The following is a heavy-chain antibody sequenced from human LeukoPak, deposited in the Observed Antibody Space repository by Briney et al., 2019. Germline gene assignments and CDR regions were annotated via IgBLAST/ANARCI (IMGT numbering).Heavy chain of an antibody. CDR3: ARKNYDFWSGYYHFDY. CDR2: IYYSGST. V-gene: IGHV4-39*07. D-gene: IGHD3-3*01. CDR1: GGSISSYY. Sequence: SETLSLTCTVSGGSISSYYWGWIRQPPGKGLEWIGSIYYSGSTYYNPSLKSRVTISVDTSKNQFSLKLSSVTAADTAVYYCARKNYDFWSGYYHFDYWGQGTLVTVSS. J-gene: IGHJ4*02.